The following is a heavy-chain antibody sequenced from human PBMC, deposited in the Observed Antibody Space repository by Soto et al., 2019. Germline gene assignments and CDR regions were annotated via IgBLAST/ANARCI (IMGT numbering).Heavy chain of an antibody. CDR2: ISYDGSNK. D-gene: IGHD6-6*01. CDR1: GFTFSSYG. V-gene: IGHV3-30*18. Sequence: PGGSLRLSCAASGFTFSSYGMHWVRQAPGKGLEWVAVISYDGSNKYYADSVKGRFTISRDNSKNTLYLQMNSLRAEDTAVYYCAKVQWGYSSSSTDYWGQGTLVTVSS. CDR3: AKVQWGYSSSSTDY. J-gene: IGHJ4*02.